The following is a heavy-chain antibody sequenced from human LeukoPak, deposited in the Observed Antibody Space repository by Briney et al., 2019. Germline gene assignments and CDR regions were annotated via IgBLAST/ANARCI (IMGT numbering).Heavy chain of an antibody. CDR2: ISYDGSNK. D-gene: IGHD5-18*01. CDR3: AREVSYGPYY. V-gene: IGHV3-30-3*01. CDR1: GFTFSSYA. J-gene: IGHJ4*02. Sequence: GGSLRLSCAASGFTFSSYAMRWVRQAPGKGLEWVAVISYDGSNKYYADSVKGRFTISRDNSKNTLYLQMNSLRAEDTAVYYCAREVSYGPYYWGQGTLVTVSS.